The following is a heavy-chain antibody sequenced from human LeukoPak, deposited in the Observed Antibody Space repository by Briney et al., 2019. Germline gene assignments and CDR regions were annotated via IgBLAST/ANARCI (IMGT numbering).Heavy chain of an antibody. CDR1: GFTFSSYA. CDR2: ISGSGSST. CDR3: AREYCSSTSCDAFDI. D-gene: IGHD2-2*01. V-gene: IGHV3-23*01. Sequence: PGGSLRLSCAASGFTFSSYAMSWVRQAPGKGLEWVSAISGSGSSTYYADSVKGRFTISRDNSKNTLYLQMNSLRAEDAAVYYCAREYCSSTSCDAFDIWGQGTMVTVSS. J-gene: IGHJ3*02.